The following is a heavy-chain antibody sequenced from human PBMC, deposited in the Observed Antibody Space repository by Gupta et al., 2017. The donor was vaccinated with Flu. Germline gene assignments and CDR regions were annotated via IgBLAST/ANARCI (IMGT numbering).Heavy chain of an antibody. J-gene: IGHJ4*02. Sequence: SSYYWGWIRQPPGKGLEWIGTIYYSGSTYYNPSLKSRLTMSVDTSKNQFSLKLTSVIAADTAVYYCARHEPYYDSSAYFDYWGQGTLVTVSS. D-gene: IGHD3-22*01. CDR1: SSYY. CDR3: ARHEPYYDSSAYFDY. V-gene: IGHV4-39*01. CDR2: IYYSGST.